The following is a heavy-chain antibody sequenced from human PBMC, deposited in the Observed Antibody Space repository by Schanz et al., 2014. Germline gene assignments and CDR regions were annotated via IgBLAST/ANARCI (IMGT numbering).Heavy chain of an antibody. J-gene: IGHJ6*04. CDR1: GDTFSKYN. CDR2: IMPLRGIG. CDR3: TRLRRADPNGFDV. V-gene: IGHV1-69*02. D-gene: IGHD6-19*01. Sequence: QVQLVQSGPEVKKPGSSVKVSCQAFGDTFSKYNIMWVRQVPGQGLEWLGRIMPLRGIGNNAWKFQDRLTITADKSMNIAYMELSSLGTEDTAVYYCTRLRRADPNGFDVWGKGTTVTGSS.